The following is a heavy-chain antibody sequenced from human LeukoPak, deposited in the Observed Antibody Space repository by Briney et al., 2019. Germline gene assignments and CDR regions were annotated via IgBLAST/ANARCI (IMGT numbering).Heavy chain of an antibody. J-gene: IGHJ5*02. V-gene: IGHV3-23*01. CDR2: IGGRGGST. CDR1: GVTFSSYV. Sequence: GGSLRLSCEASGVTFSSYVMSWVRQAPGKGPEWVSAIGGRGGSTYYAGPVGGRFTISRDNSKDMVYLQMNSLKVEDTATYYCGKEGGAWGQGTKVTVSS. CDR3: GKEGGA. D-gene: IGHD3-16*01.